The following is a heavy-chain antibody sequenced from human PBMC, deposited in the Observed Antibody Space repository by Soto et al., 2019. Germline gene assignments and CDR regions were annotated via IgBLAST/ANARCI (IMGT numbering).Heavy chain of an antibody. D-gene: IGHD3-9*01. V-gene: IGHV4-31*03. CDR3: ARDLTTANYFDY. CDR1: GGSISSGGYC. J-gene: IGHJ4*02. Sequence: SETLSLTCTVSGGSISSGGYCWSWIRQHPGKGLEWIGYIHYSGSTYYNPSLKSRVTISVDRSKNQFFLKLSSVTAEETAVYYCARDLTTANYFDYWGQGTLVTVSS. CDR2: IHYSGST.